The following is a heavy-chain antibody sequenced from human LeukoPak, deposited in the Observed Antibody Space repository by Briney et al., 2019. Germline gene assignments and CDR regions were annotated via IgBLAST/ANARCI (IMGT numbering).Heavy chain of an antibody. CDR1: GGSNGTYY. CDR2: IYVTGST. V-gene: IGHV4-59*08. CDR3: ARHIGGGIEDMDV. Sequence: SKTLSLPCTVWGGSNGTYYWSWLRQSPGKGLEWIGYIYVTGSTRYNPYLQSRVTISVDTSRNQFFLKMSSVTAADTAVYYCARHIGGGIEDMDVWGKGTKVTVSS. D-gene: IGHD3-16*02. J-gene: IGHJ6*03.